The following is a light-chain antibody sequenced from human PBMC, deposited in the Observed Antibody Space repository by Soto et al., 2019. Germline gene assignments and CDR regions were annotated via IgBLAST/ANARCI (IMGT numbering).Light chain of an antibody. Sequence: DIQMTQSPSSLSASVGDRVTITCRASQSNSRYLNWYQQKPGKAPNLLIYVASSLQSEVPSRFSGSGSGTDFTLTITSLQPEDFATYYCQHSYGTPITFGQGTRLEIK. V-gene: IGKV1-39*01. J-gene: IGKJ5*01. CDR3: QHSYGTPIT. CDR2: VAS. CDR1: QSNSRY.